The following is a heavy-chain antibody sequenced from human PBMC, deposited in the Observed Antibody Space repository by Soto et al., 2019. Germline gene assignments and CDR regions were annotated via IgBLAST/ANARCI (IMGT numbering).Heavy chain of an antibody. J-gene: IGHJ4*02. CDR3: AISGARFTNIYYSDYFDY. CDR2: ISGSGGST. Sequence: EEQLLESGGGLVQPGGSLRLSCAASGFTFSSYGMSWVRQAPGKGLEWVSGISGSGGSTYYAESVKGRFTISRDNSKNTLYLQMNSLRAEDTALYYCAISGARFTNIYYSDYFDYWGQGTLVTVSS. D-gene: IGHD1-26*01. CDR1: GFTFSSYG. V-gene: IGHV3-23*01.